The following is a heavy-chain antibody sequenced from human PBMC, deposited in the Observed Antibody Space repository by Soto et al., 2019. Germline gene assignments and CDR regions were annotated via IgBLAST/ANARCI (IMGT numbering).Heavy chain of an antibody. CDR3: ARTGKVWAYFDY. D-gene: IGHD3-16*01. J-gene: IGHJ4*02. Sequence: SSETLSLTCTVSGDSIADNYGSWIRQPPGKGLEWIAYIYYTGSTNYNPSLKSRVTISVDTSKNQFSLKLKSVASADTAIYYCARTGKVWAYFDYWGQGTLVTVSS. V-gene: IGHV4-59*01. CDR2: IYYTGST. CDR1: GDSIADNY.